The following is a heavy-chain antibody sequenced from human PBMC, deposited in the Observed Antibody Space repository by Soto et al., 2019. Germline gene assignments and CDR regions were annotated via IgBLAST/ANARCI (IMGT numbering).Heavy chain of an antibody. V-gene: IGHV3-33*01. J-gene: IGHJ4*02. Sequence: PGGSLRLSCAASGFTVSSYGMHWVRQAPGKGLEWVAVIWYDGSNKYYADSVKGRFTISRDNSKNTLYLQMNSLRAEDTAVYYCARALHTSIAVAGYFDYWGQGTLVTAPQ. CDR3: ARALHTSIAVAGYFDY. D-gene: IGHD6-19*01. CDR2: IWYDGSNK. CDR1: GFTVSSYG.